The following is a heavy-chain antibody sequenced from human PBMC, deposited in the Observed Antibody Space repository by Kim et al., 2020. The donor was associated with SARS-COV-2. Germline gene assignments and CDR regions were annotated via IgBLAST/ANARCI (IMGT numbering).Heavy chain of an antibody. V-gene: IGHV3-66*01. CDR3: ARDATDYGDYWSGYYYGMDV. CDR2: IYSGGST. Sequence: GGSLRLSCAASGFTVSSNYMSWVRQAPGKGLEWFSVIYSGGSTYYADSVKGRFTISRDNSKNTLYLQMNSLRAEDTAVYYCARDATDYGDYWSGYYYGMDVWGQGTTVTVSS. CDR1: GFTVSSNY. D-gene: IGHD4-17*01. J-gene: IGHJ6*02.